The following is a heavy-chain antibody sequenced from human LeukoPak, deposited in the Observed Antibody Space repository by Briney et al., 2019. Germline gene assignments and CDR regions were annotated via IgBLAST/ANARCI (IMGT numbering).Heavy chain of an antibody. CDR3: ARTGSSGSFSDF. J-gene: IGHJ4*02. CDR1: TGSLSTYW. D-gene: IGHD3-10*01. Sequence: SETLSLTCSVSTGSLSTYWWSWIRQSPGRGLEWIGFIHYTGGTLYNPSLKSRVTLSVDVSKSQFSLSLTSATTADTAVYYCARTGSSGSFSDFWGQGTLVTVSS. V-gene: IGHV4-59*12. CDR2: IHYTGGT.